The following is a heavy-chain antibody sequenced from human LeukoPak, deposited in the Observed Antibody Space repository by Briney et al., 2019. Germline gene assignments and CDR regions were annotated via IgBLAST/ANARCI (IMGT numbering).Heavy chain of an antibody. CDR2: IDHSGST. D-gene: IGHD1-7*01. V-gene: IGHV4-38-2*02. CDR3: ARTSTGTKASTYYYYTDV. Sequence: SETLSLTCTVSGYSISSGYYWGWTRQPPGKGLEWIGSIDHSGSTYYNPSFKSRVTISVDTSKNQLSLKLSSVTAADTAVYYCARTSTGTKASTYYYYTDVWGKGTTVTVSS. CDR1: GYSISSGYY. J-gene: IGHJ6*03.